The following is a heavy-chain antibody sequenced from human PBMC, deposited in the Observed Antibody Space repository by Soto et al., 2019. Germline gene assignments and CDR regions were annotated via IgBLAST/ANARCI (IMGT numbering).Heavy chain of an antibody. J-gene: IGHJ4*02. V-gene: IGHV3-23*01. CDR3: ASSREWAYGSGSYDY. D-gene: IGHD3-10*01. CDR2: ISGSAGST. CDR1: GFTFSTYA. Sequence: EVQLLESGGGLVQPGGSLRLSCAASGFTFSTYAMSWVRQAPGKGLEWVSAISGSAGSTCYADSVKGRFTISRDNSKNTLYLQMNSLRAEDTAVYYCASSREWAYGSGSYDYWGQGTLVTVSS.